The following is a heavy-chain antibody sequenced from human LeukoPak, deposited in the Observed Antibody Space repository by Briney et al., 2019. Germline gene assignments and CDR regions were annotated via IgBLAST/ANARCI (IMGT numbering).Heavy chain of an antibody. CDR3: AKDSTAMVTGGDY. D-gene: IGHD5-18*01. CDR2: ISYDGSNK. V-gene: IGHV3-30*18. CDR1: GFTFGSYG. J-gene: IGHJ4*02. Sequence: GGSLRLSCAASGFTFGSYGMHWVRQAPGKGLEWVAVISYDGSNKYYADSVKGRFTISRDNSKNTLYLQMNGLRAEDTAVYYCAKDSTAMVTGGDYWGQGTLVTVSS.